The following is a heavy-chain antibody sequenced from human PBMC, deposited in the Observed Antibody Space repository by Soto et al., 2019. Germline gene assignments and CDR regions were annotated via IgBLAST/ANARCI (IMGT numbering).Heavy chain of an antibody. D-gene: IGHD2-2*01. Sequence: PSETLSLTCAVSGGSISSGGHSWSWIRQPPGKGLEWIGYIYHSGSTYYNPSLKSRVTISVDRSKNQFSLKLSSVTAADTAVYYSARVPDRWGQGTLVTVSS. CDR1: GGSISSGGHS. CDR2: IYHSGST. V-gene: IGHV4-30-2*01. J-gene: IGHJ5*02. CDR3: ARVPDR.